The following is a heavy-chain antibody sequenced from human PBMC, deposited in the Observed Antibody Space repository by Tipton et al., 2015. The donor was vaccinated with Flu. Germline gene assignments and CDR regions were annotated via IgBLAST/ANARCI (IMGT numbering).Heavy chain of an antibody. CDR3: ARAAYSYGYHYFYGMDV. V-gene: IGHV3-53*01. Sequence: VQLVQSGGGLIQPGGSLRLSCAASGFTVSSNYMSWVRQAPGKGLEWVSVIYSGGSTYYADSVKGRFTISRDNSKNTLYLQMNSLRAEDTAVYYWARAAYSYGYHYFYGMDVGGQGTTVTVSS. J-gene: IGHJ6*02. CDR2: IYSGGST. D-gene: IGHD5-18*01. CDR1: GFTVSSNY.